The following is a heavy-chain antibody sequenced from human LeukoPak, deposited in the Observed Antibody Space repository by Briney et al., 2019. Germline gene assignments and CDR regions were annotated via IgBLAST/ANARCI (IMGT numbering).Heavy chain of an antibody. CDR2: IRYDGSNK. CDR1: GFTFSSYG. V-gene: IGHV3-30*02. D-gene: IGHD3-3*01. J-gene: IGHJ6*03. CDR3: AKDRLIGYDFWSGYYSMDV. Sequence: AGGSLRLSCAASGFTFSSYGMHWVRQAPGKGLEWVAFIRYDGSNKYYADSVKGRFTISRDNSKNTLYLQMNSLRAEDTAVYYCAKDRLIGYDFWSGYYSMDVWGKGTTVTVSS.